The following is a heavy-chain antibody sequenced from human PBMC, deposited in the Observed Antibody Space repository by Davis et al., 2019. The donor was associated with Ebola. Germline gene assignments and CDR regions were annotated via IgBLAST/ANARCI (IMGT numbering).Heavy chain of an antibody. CDR2: IAYTGNT. V-gene: IGHV4-59*11. CDR1: GVSISSQN. CDR3: ARGGLVPAALYL. Sequence: PSETLSLTCTVSGVSISSQNWYWIRQPPGKGLEWIGYIAYTGNTIYNPSLKSRVTISGDTSKKQFSLRLNSVTAADTAVYYCARGGLVPAALYLWGQGTMVTVSS. D-gene: IGHD2-2*01. J-gene: IGHJ3*01.